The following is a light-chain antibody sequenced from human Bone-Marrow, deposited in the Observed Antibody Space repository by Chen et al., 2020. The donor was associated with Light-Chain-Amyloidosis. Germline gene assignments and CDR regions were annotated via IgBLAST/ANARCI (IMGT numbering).Light chain of an antibody. Sequence: QSVLTQPPSVSGAPGQRVTISCTGSSSNIGAGYDVHWYQQLPGTAPKLLIYGNRNRPSGVPDRFSGSQSGTSTSLAITGLQAEDEADYYCQSYDSSLSGSTVFGTGTKVTVL. J-gene: IGLJ1*01. CDR1: SSNIGAGYD. V-gene: IGLV1-40*01. CDR3: QSYDSSLSGSTV. CDR2: GNR.